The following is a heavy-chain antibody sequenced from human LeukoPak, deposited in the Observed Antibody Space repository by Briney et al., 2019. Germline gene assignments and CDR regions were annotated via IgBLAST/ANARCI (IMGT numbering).Heavy chain of an antibody. CDR3: ARVRKGGYDLWFDY. V-gene: IGHV1-69*01. CDR2: IIPIFGTA. J-gene: IGHJ4*02. Sequence: ASVKVSCKASGGTFSSYAISWVRQAPGQGLEWMGGIIPIFGTANYAQKFQGRVTITADESTSTAYMELSSLRSEDTAMYYCARVRKGGYDLWFDYWGQGTLVTVFS. CDR1: GGTFSSYA. D-gene: IGHD5-12*01.